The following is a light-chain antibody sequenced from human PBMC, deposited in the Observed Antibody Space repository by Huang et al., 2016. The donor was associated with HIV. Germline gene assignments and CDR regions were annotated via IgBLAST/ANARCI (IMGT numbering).Light chain of an antibody. V-gene: IGKV1-39*01. J-gene: IGKJ2*01. CDR2: ATS. Sequence: DIQMTQSPFSLYASVGDRVTITCRSSQSIGAYLNWYQLRPGRTPRLLISATSDLQGGDPSRFSGSRSGTDFTLTINNLQCQDFATYFCQQSYSFPRTFGQGTRLDIK. CDR1: QSIGAY. CDR3: QQSYSFPRT.